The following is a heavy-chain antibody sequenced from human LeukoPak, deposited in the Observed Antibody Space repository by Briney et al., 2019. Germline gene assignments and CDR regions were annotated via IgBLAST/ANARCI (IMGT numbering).Heavy chain of an antibody. CDR2: ISTSSSYI. CDR3: ARAYSSSWTYYYYYYYYMDV. J-gene: IGHJ6*03. D-gene: IGHD6-13*01. V-gene: IGHV3-21*01. Sequence: PGGSLRLSCAASGFIFSSYSMSWVRQAPGKGLEWVSSISTSSSYIYYADSVKGRFTISRDNAQNSLYLQMNSMRAEEKAVYYCARAYSSSWTYYYYYYYYMDVWGKGTTVTVSS. CDR1: GFIFSSYS.